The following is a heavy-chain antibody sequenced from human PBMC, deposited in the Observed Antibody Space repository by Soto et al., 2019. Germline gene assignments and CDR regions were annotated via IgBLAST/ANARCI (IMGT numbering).Heavy chain of an antibody. Sequence: SGPTLVNPTQTLTLNCTFSGFSLTTYGVGVGWIRQPPGKALEWLALIFWNDDERYSPSLKSRLTITKDTSKNQVVFTMTNMDPVDTATYFGVHTGYSYDPFAYWGRGTLVTVSS. J-gene: IGHJ4*02. CDR2: IFWNDDE. CDR1: GFSLTTYGVG. V-gene: IGHV2-5*01. CDR3: VHTGYSYDPFAY. D-gene: IGHD5-18*01.